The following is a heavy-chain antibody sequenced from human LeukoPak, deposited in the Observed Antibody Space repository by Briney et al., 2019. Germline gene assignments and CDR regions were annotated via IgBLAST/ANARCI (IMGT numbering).Heavy chain of an antibody. Sequence: GALRLSPAAPGFSLTSDWMPRGPHAPRQGLGWVAVISYDGSNKYYADSVKGRFTISRDNSKNTLYLQMNSLRAEDTAVYYCAKDWSSSLDYWGQGTLVTVSS. CDR2: ISYDGSNK. J-gene: IGHJ4*02. CDR1: GFSLTSDW. D-gene: IGHD6-13*01. V-gene: IGHV3-30*18. CDR3: AKDWSSSLDY.